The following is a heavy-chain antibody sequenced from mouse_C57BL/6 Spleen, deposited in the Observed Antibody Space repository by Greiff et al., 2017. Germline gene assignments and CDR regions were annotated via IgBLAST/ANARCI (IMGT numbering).Heavy chain of an antibody. CDR2: IDPKSGGT. V-gene: IGHV1-72*01. CDR1: GYTFTSYW. CDR3: ARWDGKGYYFDY. D-gene: IGHD2-1*01. J-gene: IGHJ2*01. Sequence: QVQLQQPGAELVKPGASVKLSCKASGYTFTSYWMHWVKQRPGRGLEWIGRIDPKSGGTKYNEKFKGKATLTVDKPSSTAYMHRSSLTSEDSAVYYCARWDGKGYYFDYWGQGTTLTVSS.